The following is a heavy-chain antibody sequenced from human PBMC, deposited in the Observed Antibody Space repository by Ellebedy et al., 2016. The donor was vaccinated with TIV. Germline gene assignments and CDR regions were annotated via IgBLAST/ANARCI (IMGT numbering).Heavy chain of an antibody. CDR3: ARDAVQRYFYGVGV. D-gene: IGHD1-1*01. V-gene: IGHV3-30-3*01. CDR2: ISYDGSNK. Sequence: GESLKISCAASGFTFSSDAMHWVRQAPGKGLEWVAVISYDGSNKYYADSVKGRFTISRDNSKNTLSLQMNSLRGEDSAVYYCARDAVQRYFYGVGVWGQGTTVTVSS. J-gene: IGHJ6*02. CDR1: GFTFSSDA.